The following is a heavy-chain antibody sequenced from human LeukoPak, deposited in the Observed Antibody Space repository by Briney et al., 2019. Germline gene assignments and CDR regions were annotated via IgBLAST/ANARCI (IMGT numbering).Heavy chain of an antibody. CDR1: GGSISSYY. V-gene: IGHV4-4*07. J-gene: IGHJ4*02. Sequence: SETLSLTCTVSGGSISSYYWSWIRQPAGKGLEWIGRIYTSGSTNYNPSLKSRVTMSVDTSKNQFSLKLSSVTAADTAVYYCARSEPIYGDYVVDYWGQGTLVTVSS. CDR3: ARSEPIYGDYVVDY. D-gene: IGHD4-17*01. CDR2: IYTSGST.